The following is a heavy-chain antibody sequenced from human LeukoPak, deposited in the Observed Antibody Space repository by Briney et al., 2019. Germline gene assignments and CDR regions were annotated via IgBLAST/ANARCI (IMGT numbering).Heavy chain of an antibody. V-gene: IGHV1-18*01. D-gene: IGHD2-2*03. J-gene: IGHJ4*02. CDR1: GYTFTSYA. CDR2: ISAYNGNT. CDR3: ARDFPLDIVVVPAAIFDY. Sequence: ASVKVSCKASGYTFTSYAMHWVRQAPGQGLEWMGWISAYNGNTNYAQKLQGRVTMTTDTSTSTAYMELRSLRSDDTAVYYCARDFPLDIVVVPAAIFDYWGQGTLVTVSS.